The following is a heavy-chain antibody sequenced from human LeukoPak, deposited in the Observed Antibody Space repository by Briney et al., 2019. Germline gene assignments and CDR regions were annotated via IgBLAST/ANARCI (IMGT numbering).Heavy chain of an antibody. CDR1: GFTFSSYG. D-gene: IGHD3-10*02. Sequence: PGGSPRLSCAASGFTFSSYGMHWVRQAPGKGLEWVAVISYDGSNKYYADSVKGRFTISRDNSKNTLYLQMNSLRAEDTAVYYCARDFSDVRGNIFDSWGQGTLVTVSS. J-gene: IGHJ4*02. CDR3: ARDFSDVRGNIFDS. CDR2: ISYDGSNK. V-gene: IGHV3-30*03.